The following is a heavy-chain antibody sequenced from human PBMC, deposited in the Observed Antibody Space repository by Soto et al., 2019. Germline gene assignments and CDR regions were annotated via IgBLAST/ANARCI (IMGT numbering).Heavy chain of an antibody. CDR3: AKAADQGHCSSTSCAHYYYYMDV. Sequence: GGSLRLSCVASGFTFSSYAMSWVRQAPGKGLEWVSAISGSGGSTYYAGSGKGRFTISRDNSKNRLYLQMNSLRAEDTAVYYCAKAADQGHCSSTSCAHYYYYMDVWGKGTTVTVSS. V-gene: IGHV3-23*01. J-gene: IGHJ6*03. D-gene: IGHD2-2*01. CDR2: ISGSGGST. CDR1: GFTFSSYA.